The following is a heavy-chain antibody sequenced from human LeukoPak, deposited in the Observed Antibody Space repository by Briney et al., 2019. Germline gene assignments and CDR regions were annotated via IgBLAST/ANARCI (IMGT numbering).Heavy chain of an antibody. CDR3: ARGDPRPLYCSSTSCYTIVNWFDP. V-gene: IGHV4-59*01. Sequence: PGGSLRLSCAASGFTFSSYSMNWVRQAPGKGLEWIGYIYYSGSTNYNPSLKSRVTISVDTSKNQFSLKLSSVTAAGTAVYYCARGDPRPLYCSSTSCYTIVNWFDPWGQGTLVTASS. CDR1: GFTFSSYS. D-gene: IGHD2-2*02. J-gene: IGHJ5*02. CDR2: IYYSGST.